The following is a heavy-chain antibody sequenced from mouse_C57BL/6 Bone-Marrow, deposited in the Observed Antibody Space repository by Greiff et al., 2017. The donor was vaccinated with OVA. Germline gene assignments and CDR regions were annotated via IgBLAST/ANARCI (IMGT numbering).Heavy chain of an antibody. J-gene: IGHJ2*01. V-gene: IGHV5-4*01. CDR3: ARDGGY. Sequence: EVKVVESGGGLVKPGGSLKLSCAASGFTFSSYAMSWVRQTPEKRLEWVATISYGGSYTYYPDNVKGRFTISRDNAKNNLYLQMSHLKSEDTAMYYCARDGGYWGQGTTLTVSS. CDR2: ISYGGSYT. CDR1: GFTFSSYA.